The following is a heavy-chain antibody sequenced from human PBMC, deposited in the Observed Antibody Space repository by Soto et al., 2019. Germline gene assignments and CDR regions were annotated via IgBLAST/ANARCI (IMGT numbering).Heavy chain of an antibody. D-gene: IGHD3-10*01. Sequence: ASVKVSCNVSGYTLTELSIHWVRQAPGEGLKWMGGFDLENGETIYAQRFQGRVTMTEGSSADTPYMELSSLRSEDTAVYYCAIDVRRSNQFDHWGQGTRVTVAT. CDR3: AIDVRRSNQFDH. J-gene: IGHJ4*02. CDR1: GYTLTELS. V-gene: IGHV1-24*01. CDR2: FDLENGET.